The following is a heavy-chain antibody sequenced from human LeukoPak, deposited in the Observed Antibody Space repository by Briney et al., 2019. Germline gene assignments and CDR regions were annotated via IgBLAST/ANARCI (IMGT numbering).Heavy chain of an antibody. V-gene: IGHV1-2*02. J-gene: IGHJ6*03. CDR2: MNPKSPGT. CDR3: ARDPAQTYYTDV. CDR1: GYSFTAYY. Sequence: ASVKVSCKASGYSFTAYYIYWVRQAPGQGLEWMGCMNPKSPGTNYAQKFQGRVTMTRDTSISTAYMELSSLTSDDSAVYYCARDPAQTYYTDVWGIGTTVTVSS.